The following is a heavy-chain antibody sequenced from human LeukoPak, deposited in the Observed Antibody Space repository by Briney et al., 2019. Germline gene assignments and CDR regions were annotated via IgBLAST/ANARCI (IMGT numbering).Heavy chain of an antibody. CDR2: ISSSSSTV. V-gene: IGHV3-48*01. CDR1: GFTFSSYR. Sequence: GGSLRLSCAGYGFTFSSYRMKWVRQAPGKGREWLSYISSSSSTVYYADSVKGRFTISRDNAKNSLYLQMNSLRAEDTAVYYCASGVGYDSSGYYDYWGQGTLVTVSS. D-gene: IGHD3-22*01. J-gene: IGHJ4*02. CDR3: ASGVGYDSSGYYDY.